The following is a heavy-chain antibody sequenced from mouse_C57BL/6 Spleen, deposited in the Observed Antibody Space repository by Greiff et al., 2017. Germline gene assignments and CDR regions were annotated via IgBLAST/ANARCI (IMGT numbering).Heavy chain of an antibody. V-gene: IGHV1-52*01. CDR2: IDPSDSET. Sequence: QVQLQQPGAELVRPGSSVKLSCKASGYTFTSYWMHWVKQRPIQGLEWIGNIDPSDSETHYNQKFKDKATVTVDKSSSTAYMQLSSLTSEDSAVYCCAREASHSYYFDYWGQGTTLTVSS. CDR3: AREASHSYYFDY. J-gene: IGHJ2*01. CDR1: GYTFTSYW. D-gene: IGHD6-1*01.